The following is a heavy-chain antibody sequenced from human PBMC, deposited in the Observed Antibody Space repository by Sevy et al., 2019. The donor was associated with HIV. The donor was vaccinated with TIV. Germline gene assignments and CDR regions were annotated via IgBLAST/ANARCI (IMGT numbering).Heavy chain of an antibody. CDR2: IVVGSGNT. D-gene: IGHD3-3*01. CDR1: GFTFTSST. J-gene: IGHJ2*01. Sequence: ASVKVSCKASGFTFTSSTMQWVRQARGQRLEWIGWIVVGSGNTNYAQRFQERVTFTRDMSTSTAYMELSSLGSEDTAVYYCAGRSGYYDSWYFDLWGRGTLVTVSS. CDR3: AGRSGYYDSWYFDL. V-gene: IGHV1-58*02.